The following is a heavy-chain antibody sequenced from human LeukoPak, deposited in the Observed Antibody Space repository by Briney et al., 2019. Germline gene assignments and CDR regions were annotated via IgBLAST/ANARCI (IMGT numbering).Heavy chain of an antibody. CDR1: GFTFSDYY. J-gene: IGHJ6*02. V-gene: IGHV3-11*01. Sequence: GGSLRLSCAASGFTFSDYYMSWIRQAPGKGLEWVSYISNSGSTIYYADSVKGRFTISRDNAKNSQYLQMNSLRAEDTAVYYCARDLDCSSTSCYTKGHYYYYGMDVWGQGTTVTVSS. CDR2: ISNSGSTI. CDR3: ARDLDCSSTSCYTKGHYYYYGMDV. D-gene: IGHD2-2*02.